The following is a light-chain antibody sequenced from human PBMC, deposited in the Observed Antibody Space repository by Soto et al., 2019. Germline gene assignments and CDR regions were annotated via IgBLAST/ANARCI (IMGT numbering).Light chain of an antibody. CDR3: QQSYSTPYT. V-gene: IGKV1-39*01. CDR1: QSISTY. CDR2: AAS. J-gene: IGKJ2*01. Sequence: DIQMTQSPSSLSASVGDRVTITCRASQSISTYLNWYQQKPGKAPKVVIYAASSLQSGVPSRFSGSGSGADFTLTISSLKPEDFATYYCQQSYSTPYTFGQGTKLELK.